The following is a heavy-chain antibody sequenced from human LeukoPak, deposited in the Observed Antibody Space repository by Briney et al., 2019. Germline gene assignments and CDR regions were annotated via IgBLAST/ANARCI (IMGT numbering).Heavy chain of an antibody. V-gene: IGHV3-23*01. CDR3: VKRRYDSSGYFDY. D-gene: IGHD3-22*01. CDR1: GFTFSSYA. J-gene: IGHJ4*02. CDR2: ISGSGGST. Sequence: GSLRLSCVASGFTFSSYAMSWVRQAPGKGLEWVSVISGSGGSTYYADSVKGRFTISRDNSQNTLYLQMNSLRAEDTAVYYCVKRRYDSSGYFDYWGQGTLVTVSS.